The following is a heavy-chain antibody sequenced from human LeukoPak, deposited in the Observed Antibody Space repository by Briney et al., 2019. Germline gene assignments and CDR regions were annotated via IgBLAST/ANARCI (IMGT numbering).Heavy chain of an antibody. CDR1: GGSFSGYY. CDR3: ARGNSTYYYGSGTPGVYFDL. D-gene: IGHD3-10*01. Sequence: PSETLSLTCAVYGGSFSGYYWSWIRQPPGKGLEWIGEINHSGSTNYNPSLKSRVTISVDTSKNHFSLRLSSVTAADTAVYYCARGNSTYYYGSGTPGVYFDLWGRGTLVTVSS. CDR2: INHSGST. V-gene: IGHV4-34*01. J-gene: IGHJ2*01.